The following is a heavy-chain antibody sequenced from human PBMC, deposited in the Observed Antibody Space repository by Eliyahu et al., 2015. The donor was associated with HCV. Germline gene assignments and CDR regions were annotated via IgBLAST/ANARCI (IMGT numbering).Heavy chain of an antibody. CDR1: XFTFSSYW. V-gene: IGHV3-7*03. CDR3: ARDYGWSGWYDY. J-gene: IGHJ4*02. Sequence: EVQLVXXGGGLVQPGGSXRXXCAASXFTFSSYWMSWVRQAPGKGXXWVANIKQDGSEKYYVDSVKGRFTISRDNAKNSLYLQMNSLRAEDTAVYYCARDYGWSGWYDYWGQGTLVTVSS. D-gene: IGHD6-19*01. CDR2: IKQDGSEK.